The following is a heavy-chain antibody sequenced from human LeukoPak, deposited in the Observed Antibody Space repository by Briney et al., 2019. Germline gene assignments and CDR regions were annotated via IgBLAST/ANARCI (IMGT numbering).Heavy chain of an antibody. D-gene: IGHD6-13*01. Sequence: QXGGSLRLSCAASGFTFSSYEMNWVRQAPGKGLEWVSYISSSGSTIYYADSVKGRFTISRDNAKNSLYLQMNSLRAEDTAVYYCARGYSSSWSDAFDIWGQGTLVTVSS. V-gene: IGHV3-48*03. CDR2: ISSSGSTI. CDR3: ARGYSSSWSDAFDI. J-gene: IGHJ3*02. CDR1: GFTFSSYE.